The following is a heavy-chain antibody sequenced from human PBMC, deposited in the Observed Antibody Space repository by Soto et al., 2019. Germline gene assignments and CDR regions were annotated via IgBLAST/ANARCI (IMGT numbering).Heavy chain of an antibody. V-gene: IGHV1-69*12. J-gene: IGHJ6*02. CDR3: ARHVPAAGYYYGMDV. D-gene: IGHD2-2*01. Sequence: QVKLVQSGAEVKKPGSSVKVSCKASGGTFSSYAISWLRQAPGQGLEWMGGIIPIFGTANYAQKFQGRVTITADESTSTPYMELSSLRSEDTAVYYCARHVPAAGYYYGMDVWGQGTTVTVSS. CDR1: GGTFSSYA. CDR2: IIPIFGTA.